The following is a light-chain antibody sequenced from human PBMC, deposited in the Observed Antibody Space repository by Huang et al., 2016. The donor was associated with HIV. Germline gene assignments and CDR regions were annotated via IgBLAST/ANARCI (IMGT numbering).Light chain of an antibody. CDR1: QSISTY. J-gene: IGKJ1*01. Sequence: DIQMTQSPSSLSASVGDRVTITCRASQSISTYLNWYQQQPGKAPKLLIYASSTLQTVVPSRFSAGGSGTEFTLTISRLQAEDFATYYCQQSSTTPWTFGQGTKVEIK. CDR3: QQSSTTPWT. CDR2: ASS. V-gene: IGKV1-39*01.